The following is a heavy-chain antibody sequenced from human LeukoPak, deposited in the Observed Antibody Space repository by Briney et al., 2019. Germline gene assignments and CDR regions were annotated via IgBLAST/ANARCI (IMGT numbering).Heavy chain of an antibody. D-gene: IGHD6-13*01. Sequence: PSETLSLTCTVSGGSISSSSYYWGWIRQPPGKGLEWIGSIYYSGSTYYNPSLKSRVTISVDTSKNQFSLKLSSVTAADTAVYYCATTPREYSSTWYYFDYWGQGILVTASS. CDR2: IYYSGST. J-gene: IGHJ4*02. CDR1: GGSISSSSYY. CDR3: ATTPREYSSTWYYFDY. V-gene: IGHV4-39*07.